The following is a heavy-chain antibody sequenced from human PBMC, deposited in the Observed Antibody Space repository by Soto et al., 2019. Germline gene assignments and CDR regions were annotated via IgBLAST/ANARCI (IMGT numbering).Heavy chain of an antibody. D-gene: IGHD1-1*01. Sequence: GGSLRLSCEASGFMFGTSGMHWVRQAPGKGLEWVSGIWLDGSERYYSDSAKGRFTISRDNSKNTLFLQMNSLRVEDTAVYFCARDASGTTSFLASWGQGTQVTVSS. CDR1: GFMFGTSG. J-gene: IGHJ5*01. CDR3: ARDASGTTSFLAS. CDR2: IWLDGSER. V-gene: IGHV3-33*02.